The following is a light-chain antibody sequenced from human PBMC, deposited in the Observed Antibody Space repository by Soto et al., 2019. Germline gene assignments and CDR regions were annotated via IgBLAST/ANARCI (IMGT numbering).Light chain of an antibody. J-gene: IGLJ1*01. CDR3: CSSAPESTYV. CDR1: SSDVGAYNS. CDR2: KGT. Sequence: QSALAQPASVSWSPGQSITISCTGTSSDVGAYNSVSWYQQHPHRAPQVIIYKGTQRPSGVSNRFSGSTSGNAASLTISALQTDEQADYFCCSSAPESTYVCGTGTKVTVL. V-gene: IGLV2-23*01.